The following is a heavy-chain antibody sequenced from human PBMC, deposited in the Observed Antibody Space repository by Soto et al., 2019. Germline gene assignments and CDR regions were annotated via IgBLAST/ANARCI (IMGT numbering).Heavy chain of an antibody. CDR2: IIPIFGTA. CDR1: GGTFSSYA. Sequence: QVQLVQSGAEVKKPGSSVKVSCKASGGTFSSYAISWVRQAPGQGLEWMGGIIPIFGTANYAQKFQGRVTITXXEXTXXAYMELSSLRSEDTAVYYCARDPPTEYGDYVGLDYWGQGTLVTVSS. J-gene: IGHJ4*02. CDR3: ARDPPTEYGDYVGLDY. V-gene: IGHV1-69*05. D-gene: IGHD4-17*01.